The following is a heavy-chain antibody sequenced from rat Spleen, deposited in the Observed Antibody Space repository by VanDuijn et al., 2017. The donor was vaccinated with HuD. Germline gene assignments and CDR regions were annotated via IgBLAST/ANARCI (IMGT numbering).Heavy chain of an antibody. CDR2: ITNASGRT. Sequence: EVQLVESGGGLVQPGRSMKLSCAASGFTFSDYGMAWVLQAPGKGLEWVASITNASGRTYYPDSVKGRFTISRDTAQNTLYLQMNSLRSEDTATYYCARRIRGADYWGQGVMVTVSS. CDR1: GFTFSDYG. V-gene: IGHV5S13*01. CDR3: ARRIRGADY. J-gene: IGHJ2*01. D-gene: IGHD4-3*01.